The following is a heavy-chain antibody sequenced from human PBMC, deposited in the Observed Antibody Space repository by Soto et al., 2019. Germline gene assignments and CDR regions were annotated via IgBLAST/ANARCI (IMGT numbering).Heavy chain of an antibody. J-gene: IGHJ4*02. Sequence: GGSLRLSCAASGFTFSSYDMSWVRQSPGKGLEWVSIITRTGGDAYYADSVKGRFTFSRDNSKNTLFLQMNSLRAEDTAIYYCETHYTALLDYWGQGAQVTVXX. V-gene: IGHV3-23*01. CDR1: GFTFSSYD. CDR3: ETHYTALLDY. D-gene: IGHD2-2*02. CDR2: ITRTGGDA.